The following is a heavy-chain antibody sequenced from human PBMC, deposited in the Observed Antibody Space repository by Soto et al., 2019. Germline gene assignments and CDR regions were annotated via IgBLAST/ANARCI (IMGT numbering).Heavy chain of an antibody. CDR2: ISPSNGQT. Sequence: AAVTVTCPSCVYIYSNYGCYGVRPAPGKGLEWMGWISPSNGQTIYPQNFHGRVTMTTDTSTATAHMELRSLISDDTAVYYCTRVIMIFVAANLGSYFYYWGQGTRVTVSS. J-gene: IGHJ4*02. CDR3: TRVIMIFVAANLGSYFYY. V-gene: IGHV1-18*01. CDR1: VYIYSNYG. D-gene: IGHD3-3*01.